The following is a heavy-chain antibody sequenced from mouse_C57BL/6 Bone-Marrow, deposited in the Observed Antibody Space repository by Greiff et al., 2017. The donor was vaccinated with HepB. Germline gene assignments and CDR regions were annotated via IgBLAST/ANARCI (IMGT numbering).Heavy chain of an antibody. D-gene: IGHD1-2*01. J-gene: IGHJ2*01. CDR1: GYTFTSYW. CDR3: ARESLITRDFDY. Sequence: QVQLQQPGAELVMPGASVKLSCKASGYTFTSYWMHWVKQRPGQGLEWIGEIDPSDSYTNYNQKFKGKSTLTVDKSSSTAYMQLSSLTSEDSAVYYCARESLITRDFDYWGQGTTLTVSS. CDR2: IDPSDSYT. V-gene: IGHV1-69*01.